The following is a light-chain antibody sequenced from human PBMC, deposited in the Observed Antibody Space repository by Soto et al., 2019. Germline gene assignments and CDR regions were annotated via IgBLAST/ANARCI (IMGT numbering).Light chain of an antibody. CDR2: EVS. CDR3: SSYTSSSTLL. CDR1: GSDVGGNNF. J-gene: IGLJ2*01. Sequence: QSVLTQPASESGSPGQSITISCTGIGSDVGGNNFVSWYQQHPGKAPKLMLYEVSNRPSEVSNRFSGSKADNTASLTISGLQAEDEADYYCSSYTSSSTLLFGGGTKLTVL. V-gene: IGLV2-14*03.